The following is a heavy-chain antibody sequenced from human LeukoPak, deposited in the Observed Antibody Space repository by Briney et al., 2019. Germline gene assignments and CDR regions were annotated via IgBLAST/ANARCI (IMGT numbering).Heavy chain of an antibody. CDR2: INHSGST. CDR1: GGSFSGYY. V-gene: IGHV4-34*01. J-gene: IGHJ3*02. CDR3: ARGNHYYDSSGYYRDAFDI. Sequence: SETLSLTCAVYGGSFSGYYWSWIRPPPGKVLEWIGEINHSGSTNYNPSLKSRVTISVDTSKNQFSLKLSSVTAADTAVYYCARGNHYYDSSGYYRDAFDIWGQGTMVTVSS. D-gene: IGHD3-22*01.